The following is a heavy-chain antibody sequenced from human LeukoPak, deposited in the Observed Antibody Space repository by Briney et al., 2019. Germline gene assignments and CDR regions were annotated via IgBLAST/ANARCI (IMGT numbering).Heavy chain of an antibody. V-gene: IGHV4-34*01. CDR3: AGVPYYGSGSYYNRNWFDP. CDR1: GGSFSSYY. J-gene: IGHJ5*02. CDR2: INHSGST. D-gene: IGHD3-10*01. Sequence: SETLSLTCAVYGGSFSSYYWSWIRQPPGKGLEWIGEINHSGSTNYNPFLKSRVTISVDTSKNQFSLKLSSVTAADTAVYYCAGVPYYGSGSYYNRNWFDPWGQGTLVTVSS.